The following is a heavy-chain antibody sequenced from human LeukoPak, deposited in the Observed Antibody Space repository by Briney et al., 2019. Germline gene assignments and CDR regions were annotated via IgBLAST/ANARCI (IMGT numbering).Heavy chain of an antibody. CDR1: GFTFTNAW. J-gene: IGHJ1*01. CDR2: IYSKTDGETT. V-gene: IGHV3-15*01. Sequence: KPGGSLRLSCAASGFTFTNAWMSWVRQAPGKGLEWVGRIYSKTDGETTDYAAPVKGRFSISRDDSKNTLYVQMNSLIIEDTAVYYCTTDHRLGSGWYGSFQHWGQGTLVTVSS. D-gene: IGHD6-19*01. CDR3: TTDHRLGSGWYGSFQH.